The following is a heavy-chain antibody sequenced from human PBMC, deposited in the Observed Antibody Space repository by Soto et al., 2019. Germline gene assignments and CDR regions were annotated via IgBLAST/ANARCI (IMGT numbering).Heavy chain of an antibody. CDR3: ARFDSGGNSGCDY. CDR2: IYYSGST. Sequence: SETLSLTCTVSGGSVSSGSYYWSWIRQPPGKGLEWIGYIYYSGSTNYNPSLRSRVTISIDTSKNQFSLKLSSVTTADTAVYYCARFDSGGNSGCDYWGQGTLVTVSS. V-gene: IGHV4-61*01. CDR1: GGSVSSGSYY. J-gene: IGHJ4*02. D-gene: IGHD4-17*01.